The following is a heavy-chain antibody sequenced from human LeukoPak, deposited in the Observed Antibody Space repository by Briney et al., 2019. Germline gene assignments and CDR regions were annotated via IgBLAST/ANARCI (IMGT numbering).Heavy chain of an antibody. D-gene: IGHD1-14*01. CDR2: ISSSSSYI. Sequence: PGGSLRLSCAASGFTFSSYSMNWVRQAPGKGLEWVSSISSSSSYIYYADSVKGRFTISRDNAKNSLYLQMNSLRAEDTAVYYWARVRKGSNVDDYWGQGTLVNVYS. CDR1: GFTFSSYS. CDR3: ARVRKGSNVDDY. V-gene: IGHV3-21*01. J-gene: IGHJ4*02.